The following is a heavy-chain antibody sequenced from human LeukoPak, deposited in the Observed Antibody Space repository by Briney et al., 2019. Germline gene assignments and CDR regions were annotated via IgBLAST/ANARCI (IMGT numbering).Heavy chain of an antibody. D-gene: IGHD6-19*01. CDR2: ISSGSSYI. CDR1: GFTFSNYY. J-gene: IGHJ4*02. CDR3: ATGVRGYNSALDY. Sequence: GGSLRPSCAASGFTFSNYYMNWVRQAPGTGLEWVSSISSGSSYIYYADSLKGRFTISRDNAKNSLYLQMNSLRAEDTAVYYCATGVRGYNSALDYWGQGTLVTVSP. V-gene: IGHV3-21*01.